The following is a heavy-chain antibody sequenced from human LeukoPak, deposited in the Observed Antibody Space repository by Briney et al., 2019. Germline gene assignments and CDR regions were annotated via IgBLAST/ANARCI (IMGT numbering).Heavy chain of an antibody. J-gene: IGHJ4*02. D-gene: IGHD2-15*01. CDR2: ISANNGET. V-gene: IGHV1-18*04. CDR1: GYTFTNYG. Sequence: GASVKVSCKASGYTFTNYGISWVRQAPGQGLEWMAWISANNGETRYAQNLQGRVTMTTDTSTSTAYMELRSLRSDDTAVYYCAREPYCSGGSCYDFDYWGQGTLVTVSS. CDR3: AREPYCSGGSCYDFDY.